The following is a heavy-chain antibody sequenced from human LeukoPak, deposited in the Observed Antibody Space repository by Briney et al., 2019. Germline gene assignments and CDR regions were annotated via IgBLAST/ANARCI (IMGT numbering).Heavy chain of an antibody. CDR2: IIPIFGTA. J-gene: IGHJ4*02. CDR3: ARANLDYSNYVVRFSPFDY. Sequence: ASVKVSCKASGGTFSSYAISWVRQAPGQGLEWMGGIIPIFGTANYAQKFQGRVTITADKSTSTAYMELSSLRSEDTAVYYCARANLDYSNYVVRFSPFDYWGQGTLVTVSS. D-gene: IGHD4-11*01. CDR1: GGTFSSYA. V-gene: IGHV1-69*06.